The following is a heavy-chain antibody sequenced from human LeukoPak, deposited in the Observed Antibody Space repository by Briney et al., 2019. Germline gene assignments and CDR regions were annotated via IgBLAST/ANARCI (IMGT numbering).Heavy chain of an antibody. Sequence: ASVKVSCKASGYTFTGNSIHWVRQAPGQGLEWMGWINPNTGGTDYAQKFQGWVTMTRDTSISTAYLELSRLTSDDTAVYYCARAGVPGGMDVWGQGTTVTVSS. V-gene: IGHV1-2*04. CDR2: INPNTGGT. CDR3: ARAGVPGGMDV. CDR1: GYTFTGNS. D-gene: IGHD7-27*01. J-gene: IGHJ6*02.